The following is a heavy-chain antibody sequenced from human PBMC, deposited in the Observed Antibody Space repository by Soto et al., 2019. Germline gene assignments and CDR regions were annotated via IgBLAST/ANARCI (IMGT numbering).Heavy chain of an antibody. CDR2: TRQDGGQE. Sequence: EVQLVESGGGLVQPGGSLRLSCAASGFTFSSYWMSWVRQAPGKGLEWVAHTRQDGGQEYYVDSVKGRFTISRDNDKNSLYLQMNSLRVEDTAVYYCARYPNPTVAGLPFDLWGQGTLVTVSS. V-gene: IGHV3-7*03. J-gene: IGHJ4*02. D-gene: IGHD6-19*01. CDR3: ARYPNPTVAGLPFDL. CDR1: GFTFSSYW.